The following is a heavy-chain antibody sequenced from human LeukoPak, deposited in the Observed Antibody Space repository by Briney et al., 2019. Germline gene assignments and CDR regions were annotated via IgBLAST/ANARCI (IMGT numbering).Heavy chain of an antibody. Sequence: ASVKVSCKASGGSFSTYAISWVRQAPGQGLGWMGGIIPFFGTPSYVQKFHGRVTITADESTNTAYMEVSSLRSEDTALYYCARYKVPPHQDSSMVPGVYYYYGMDVWGLGTTVTVSS. V-gene: IGHV1-69*01. CDR3: ARYKVPPHQDSSMVPGVYYYYGMDV. J-gene: IGHJ6*02. D-gene: IGHD3-10*01. CDR1: GGSFSTYA. CDR2: IIPFFGTP.